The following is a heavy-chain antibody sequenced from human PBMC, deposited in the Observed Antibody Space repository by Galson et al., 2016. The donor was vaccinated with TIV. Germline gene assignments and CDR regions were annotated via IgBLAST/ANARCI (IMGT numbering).Heavy chain of an antibody. CDR3: ARAFWTGNYFFDF. CDR2: IYPGDSET. D-gene: IGHD3/OR15-3a*01. CDR1: GYRFTNYW. J-gene: IGHJ4*02. V-gene: IGHV5-51*01. Sequence: QSGAEVKKSGESLKISCKGSGYRFTNYWIGWVRQMPGKGLEWVAIIYPGDSETRYSPSFQGHVTISADKSINTAFVQWSSLKASDTAMYYCARAFWTGNYFFDFWGQGTLVTVSS.